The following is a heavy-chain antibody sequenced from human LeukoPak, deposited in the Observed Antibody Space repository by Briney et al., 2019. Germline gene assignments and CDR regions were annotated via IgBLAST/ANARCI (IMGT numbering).Heavy chain of an antibody. CDR1: GFSFRGYA. D-gene: IGHD3-9*01. CDR3: AKGNDILTGYSDY. J-gene: IGHJ4*02. CDR2: ISATGGGT. V-gene: IGHV3-23*01. Sequence: GGSLRLSCEASGFSFRGYAMSWVRQAPGKGLEWVSAISATGGGTYYADSLQGRFTISRDNSKNTLYLQMNSLRAEDTAVYYCAKGNDILTGYSDYWGQGTLVTVSS.